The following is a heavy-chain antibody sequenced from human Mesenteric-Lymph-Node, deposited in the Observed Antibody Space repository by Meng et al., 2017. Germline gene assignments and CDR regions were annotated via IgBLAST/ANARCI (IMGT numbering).Heavy chain of an antibody. CDR1: GFTFSSYA. Sequence: GESLKISCAASGFTFSSYAMSWVRQAPGKGLEWVSAISGSGGSTYYADSVKGRFTISRDNSKNTLYLQMNSLRAEDTAVYYCAKAEGWVLEDVDTAMFDYWGQGTRVTVSS. CDR3: AKAEGWVLEDVDTAMFDY. D-gene: IGHD5-18*01. J-gene: IGHJ4*02. V-gene: IGHV3-23*01. CDR2: ISGSGGST.